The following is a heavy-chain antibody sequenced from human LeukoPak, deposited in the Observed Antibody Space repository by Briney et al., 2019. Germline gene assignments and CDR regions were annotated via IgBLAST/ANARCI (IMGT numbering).Heavy chain of an antibody. CDR2: INHSGST. V-gene: IGHV4-34*01. CDR1: GGSFSGYY. D-gene: IGHD1-7*01. Sequence: PSETLSLTCAVYGGSFSGYYWSWIRQPPGKGLEWIGEINHSGSTNYNPSLKSRVTISVDTSKNQFSLKLSSVIAADTAVYYCARRYNWNYNWFDPWGQGTLVTVSS. CDR3: ARRYNWNYNWFDP. J-gene: IGHJ5*02.